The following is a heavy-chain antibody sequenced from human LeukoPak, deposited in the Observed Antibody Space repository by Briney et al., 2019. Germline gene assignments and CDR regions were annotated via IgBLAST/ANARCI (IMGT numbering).Heavy chain of an antibody. CDR2: VHLNGAT. CDR1: GGSIITTNW. D-gene: IGHD1-26*01. V-gene: IGHV4-4*02. CDR3: TRESGAFSPFGF. J-gene: IGHJ4*02. Sequence: SETLSLTCGVSGGSIITTNWWSWVRQPPGKGLEWIGEVHLNGATNYNPSLESRVSMSIDKSKNQLSLKLSSVTAADAATYYCTRESGAFSPFGFWGQGTLVTVSS.